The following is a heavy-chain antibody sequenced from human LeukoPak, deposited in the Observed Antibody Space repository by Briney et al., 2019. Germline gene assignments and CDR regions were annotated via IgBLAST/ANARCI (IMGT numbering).Heavy chain of an antibody. D-gene: IGHD3-22*01. J-gene: IGHJ4*02. V-gene: IGHV3-23*01. CDR3: AKDDYYDSSGYYSLDY. Sequence: GGSLRLSCAASGFTFSSYAMSWVRQAPGKGLEWVSAISGSGGSTYYADSVKGRFTISRDNSKNTLYLQMNSLRAEDTAVYYCAKDDYYDSSGYYSLDYWGQGTLVTVPS. CDR1: GFTFSSYA. CDR2: ISGSGGST.